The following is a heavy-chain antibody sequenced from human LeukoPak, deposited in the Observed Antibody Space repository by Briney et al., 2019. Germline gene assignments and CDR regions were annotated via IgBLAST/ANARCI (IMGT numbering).Heavy chain of an antibody. CDR2: INTNTGNP. Sequence: ASVKVSCKASGYTFTSYAMNWVRQAPGQGLEWMGWINTNTGNPTYAQGFTGRFVFSLDTSVSTAYLQISSLKAEDTAVYYCARVPATVVTKPLDYWGQGTLVTVSS. CDR3: ARVPATVVTKPLDY. J-gene: IGHJ4*02. D-gene: IGHD4-23*01. CDR1: GYTFTSYA. V-gene: IGHV7-4-1*02.